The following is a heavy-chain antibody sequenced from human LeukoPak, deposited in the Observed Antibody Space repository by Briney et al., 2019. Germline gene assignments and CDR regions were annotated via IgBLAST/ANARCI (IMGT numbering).Heavy chain of an antibody. J-gene: IGHJ3*02. D-gene: IGHD1-26*01. CDR1: GYTFTGYY. Sequence: ASVKVSCKASGYTFTGYYMHWVRQAPGQGLEWMGWINPNSGGTNYAQKFQGRVTMTRDTSISTAYMELSRLRSDDTAVYYCARGDVGATNAFDIWGQGTVVTVSS. V-gene: IGHV1-2*02. CDR2: INPNSGGT. CDR3: ARGDVGATNAFDI.